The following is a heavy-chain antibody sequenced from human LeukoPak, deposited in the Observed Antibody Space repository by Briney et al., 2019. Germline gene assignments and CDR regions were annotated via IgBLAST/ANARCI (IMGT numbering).Heavy chain of an antibody. CDR2: ISTISVYI. D-gene: IGHD6-13*01. CDR1: GFSFNRYS. CDR3: ARGSSSRQRDDTFDI. J-gene: IGHJ3*02. V-gene: IGHV3-21*01. Sequence: SGGSLRLSCAASGFSFNRYSLNWVRQAPGRGLEWVSSISTISVYIYYADSVKGRFTVSRDNAKNSLYLQMNSLRAEDTAVYYCARGSSSRQRDDTFDIWGQGTMVTVSA.